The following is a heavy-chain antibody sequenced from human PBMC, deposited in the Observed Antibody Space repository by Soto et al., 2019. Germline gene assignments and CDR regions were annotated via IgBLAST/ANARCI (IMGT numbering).Heavy chain of an antibody. Sequence: QVQLVESGGGVVQPGRSLRLSCAASGFTFSSYGMHWVRQAPGKGLEWVAVIWYDGSNKYYADSVKGRFTISRDNSKNTLYLQMNSLRAEDTAVYYCARDPTLVTPIGAFDIWGQGTMVTVSS. V-gene: IGHV3-33*01. J-gene: IGHJ3*02. D-gene: IGHD4-4*01. CDR1: GFTFSSYG. CDR3: ARDPTLVTPIGAFDI. CDR2: IWYDGSNK.